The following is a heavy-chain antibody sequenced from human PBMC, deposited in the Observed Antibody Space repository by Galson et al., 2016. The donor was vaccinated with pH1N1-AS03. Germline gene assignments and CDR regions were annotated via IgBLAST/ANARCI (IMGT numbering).Heavy chain of an antibody. CDR1: GNSINSGNYY. V-gene: IGHV4-61*02. Sequence: TLSLTCTVSGNSINSGNYYWSWIRQPAGKGLEWIGRIHSSGSTDYNSSLKSRVTISVDTSNNEFSLKLSSVTAADTAVYYCARDLGAGGPEDSWGPGTRVTISS. CDR3: ARDLGAGGPEDS. D-gene: IGHD3-3*01. CDR2: IHSSGST. J-gene: IGHJ4*02.